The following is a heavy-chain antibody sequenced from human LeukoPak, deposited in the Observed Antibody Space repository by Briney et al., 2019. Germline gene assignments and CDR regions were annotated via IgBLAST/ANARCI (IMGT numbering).Heavy chain of an antibody. CDR2: IYPNRDNI. CDR1: GYTFTGCF. V-gene: IGHV1-2*02. D-gene: IGHD5-18*01. J-gene: IGHJ4*02. CDR3: ARSAYNYGYVYFDH. Sequence: GASVKVSCKASGYTFTGCFLHYVRQAPGQGREWMGWIYPNRDNIRYSETLKDSVTMTRDTSTNTAYMELSWLRSDDTAVYYCARSAYNYGYVYFDHWGQGTLVIVSS.